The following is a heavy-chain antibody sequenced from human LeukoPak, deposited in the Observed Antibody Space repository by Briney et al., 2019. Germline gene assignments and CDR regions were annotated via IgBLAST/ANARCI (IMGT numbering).Heavy chain of an antibody. CDR3: AKLSGIAAADPLDY. D-gene: IGHD6-13*01. CDR1: GFTFSXYG. J-gene: IGHJ4*02. CDR2: ISYDGSNK. V-gene: IGHV3-30*18. Sequence: GGXXRLSCAASGFTFSXYGMHWXRXXPXKXLEXVAVISYDGSNKYYADSVKGRFTISRDNSKNTLYLQMNSLRAEDTAVYYCAKLSGIAAADPLDYWGQGTLVTVSS.